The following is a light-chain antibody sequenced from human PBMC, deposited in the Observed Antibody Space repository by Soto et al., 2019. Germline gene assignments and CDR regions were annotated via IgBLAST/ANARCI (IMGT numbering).Light chain of an antibody. CDR1: SSDVGDYNY. V-gene: IGLV2-14*01. J-gene: IGLJ1*01. Sequence: QSVLTQPASVSGSPGQSITISCTGTSSDVGDYNYVSWHQLHPGKAPKLMVYEVSNRPSGVSNRFSGSKSGNTASLTISGLQAEDEADYYCSSYTSTSTYVYGTGTKLTVL. CDR3: SSYTSTSTYV. CDR2: EVS.